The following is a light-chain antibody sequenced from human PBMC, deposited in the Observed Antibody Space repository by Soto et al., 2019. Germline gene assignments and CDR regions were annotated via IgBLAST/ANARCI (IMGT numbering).Light chain of an antibody. V-gene: IGKV3D-15*01. CDR3: QQHGQWPIT. Sequence: EIVMTQSPATLSVSPGERATLSCRASQSVNSNYLAWYQQKPGQAPRLLIYGISKRATDIPDRFSGSGSGTEFTLTISSLKPEDFETYYCQQHGQWPITFGQGPRLEIK. J-gene: IGKJ5*01. CDR1: QSVNSN. CDR2: GIS.